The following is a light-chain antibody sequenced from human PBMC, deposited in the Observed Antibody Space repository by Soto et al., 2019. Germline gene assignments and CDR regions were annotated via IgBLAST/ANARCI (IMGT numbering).Light chain of an antibody. CDR2: AVS. CDR3: CSYAGSSTSVV. J-gene: IGLJ2*01. Sequence: QSVLTQPASVSGSPGQSITISCTGTSSDVGSYNLVSWYQQHPGKAPKLMIYAVSKRPSGVSNRFSGSKSGNTASLTISGLQAEDEADYYCCSYAGSSTSVVFGGGTKLTVL. CDR1: SSDVGSYNL. V-gene: IGLV2-23*02.